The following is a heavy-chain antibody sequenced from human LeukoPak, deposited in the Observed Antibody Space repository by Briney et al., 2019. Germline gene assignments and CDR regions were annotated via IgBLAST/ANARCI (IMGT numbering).Heavy chain of an antibody. D-gene: IGHD2-2*02. Sequence: SETLSLTCTVSGGSISSSSYYWGWIRQPPGKGLEWIGSIYYSGSTYYNPSLKSRVTISVDTSKNQFSLKLSSVTAADTAVYYCARILVVVPAAIGAFDIWGQGTMVTVSS. CDR2: IYYSGST. J-gene: IGHJ3*02. CDR3: ARILVVVPAAIGAFDI. V-gene: IGHV4-39*01. CDR1: GGSISSSSYY.